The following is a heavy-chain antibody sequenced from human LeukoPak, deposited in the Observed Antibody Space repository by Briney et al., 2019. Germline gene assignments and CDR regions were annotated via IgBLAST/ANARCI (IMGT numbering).Heavy chain of an antibody. J-gene: IGHJ4*02. CDR3: ARTGGPRPYYDFWSGYYTGSDY. Sequence: SQTLSLTCTVSGGSISSGGYYWSWIRQHPGKGLEWIGYIYYSGSTYYNPSLKSRVTISVDTSKNQFSLKLSSVTAADTAVYYCARTGGPRPYYDFWSGYYTGSDYWGQGTLVTVSS. D-gene: IGHD3-3*01. V-gene: IGHV4-31*03. CDR1: GGSISSGGYY. CDR2: IYYSGST.